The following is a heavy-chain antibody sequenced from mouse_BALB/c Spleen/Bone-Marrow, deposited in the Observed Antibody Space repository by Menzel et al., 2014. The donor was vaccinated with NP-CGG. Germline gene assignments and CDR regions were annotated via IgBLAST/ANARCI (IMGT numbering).Heavy chain of an antibody. CDR1: GYSFTGYT. J-gene: IGHJ3*01. V-gene: IGHV1-18*01. CDR3: ARSDYYGSSYKAWFTY. D-gene: IGHD1-1*01. Sequence: VHVKQSGPELVKPGTSMKISCKASGYSFTGYTMNWVKQSHGKNLEWIGLIYPYSGGTTYNQKFKGKATFTIDKASSTAYMELLSLTSEDSAVYYCARSDYYGSSYKAWFTYWGQGTLVTVSA. CDR2: IYPYSGGT.